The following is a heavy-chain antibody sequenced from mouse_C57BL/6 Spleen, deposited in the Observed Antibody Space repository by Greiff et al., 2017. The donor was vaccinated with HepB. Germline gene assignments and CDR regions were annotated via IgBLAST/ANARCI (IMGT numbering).Heavy chain of an antibody. J-gene: IGHJ2*01. Sequence: EVHLVESGGGLVQPGGSLSLSCAASGFTFTDYYMSWVRQPPGKALEWLGFIRNKANGYTTEYSASVKGRFTISRDNSQSILYLQMNALRAEDSATYYCARYPSSGSSFDYWGQGTTLTVSS. CDR2: IRNKANGYTT. CDR3: ARYPSSGSSFDY. D-gene: IGHD3-2*02. CDR1: GFTFTDYY. V-gene: IGHV7-3*01.